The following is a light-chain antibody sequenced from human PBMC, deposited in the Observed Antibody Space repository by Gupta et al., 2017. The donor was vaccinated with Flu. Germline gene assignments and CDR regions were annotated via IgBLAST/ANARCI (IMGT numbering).Light chain of an antibody. CDR1: QSVSSY. CDR2: DAS. V-gene: IGKV3-11*01. CDR3: QQRSNWPLT. Sequence: EIVFTQSPATLSLSPGERATLSCRASQSVSSYLAWYQQKPGQAPRLLIYDASNRATGIPARFSGSGSGTDITLTISRREPEDCAVYYCQQRSNWPLTFGGGTKLEIK. J-gene: IGKJ4*01.